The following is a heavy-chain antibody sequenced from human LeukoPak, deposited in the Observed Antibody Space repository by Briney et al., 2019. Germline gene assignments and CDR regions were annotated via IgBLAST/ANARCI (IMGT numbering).Heavy chain of an antibody. V-gene: IGHV3-23*01. CDR2: ISSSGGST. CDR1: RFTFSSYG. J-gene: IGHJ4*02. D-gene: IGHD3-22*01. CDR3: AKDKGLGGYYLQ. Sequence: GGSLRLSCAASRFTFSSYGMSWVRQAPGKGLEWVSGISSSGGSTYYADSVKGRFTISRDNSRNTLYLQMNSLRAEDTAVYYCAKDKGLGGYYLQWGQGTLVTVSS.